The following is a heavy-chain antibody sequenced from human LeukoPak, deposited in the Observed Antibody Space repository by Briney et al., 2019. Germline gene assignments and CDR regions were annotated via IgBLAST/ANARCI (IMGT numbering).Heavy chain of an antibody. J-gene: IGHJ6*03. CDR2: IYYSGSS. Sequence: PSETLSLTCSVSGGSISSSSSYWGWIRQPPGKGLEWIGSIYYSGSSFDNPALKSRATISVDTSKNQFSLKLSSVTAADTAVYYCARHKDYYYSYMDVWGKGTTVTISS. CDR1: GGSISSSSSY. CDR3: ARHKDYYYSYMDV. V-gene: IGHV4-39*01.